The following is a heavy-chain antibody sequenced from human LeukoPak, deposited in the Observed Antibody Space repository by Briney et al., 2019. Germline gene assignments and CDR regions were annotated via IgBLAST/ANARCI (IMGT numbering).Heavy chain of an antibody. J-gene: IGHJ5*02. D-gene: IGHD3-3*01. V-gene: IGHV1-2*06. CDR1: GYTFTGYY. CDR2: INPNSGGT. CDR3: ARGPIFGVVYNWFDP. Sequence: GASVKVSCKASGYTFTGYYMHWVRQAPGQGLEWMGRINPNSGGTNYAQKFQGRVTMTRDTSISTAYKELSRLRSDDTAVYYCARGPIFGVVYNWFDPWGQGTLVTVSS.